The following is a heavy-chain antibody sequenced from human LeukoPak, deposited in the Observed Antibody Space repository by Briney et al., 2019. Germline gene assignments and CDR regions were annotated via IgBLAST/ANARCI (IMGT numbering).Heavy chain of an antibody. CDR3: AKGDASPVHLLTGH. D-gene: IGHD3-9*01. CDR2: ISGSGDDT. J-gene: IGHJ4*02. Sequence: PGGSLILSCAASGFTLSSYAMTWVRQAPGKGLEWVTGISGSGDDTYYADSVKGRFTVSRDNSKNTLYLQMNSLRVEDTAVYYCAKGDASPVHLLTGHWGQGTLVTVSS. CDR1: GFTLSSYA. V-gene: IGHV3-23*01.